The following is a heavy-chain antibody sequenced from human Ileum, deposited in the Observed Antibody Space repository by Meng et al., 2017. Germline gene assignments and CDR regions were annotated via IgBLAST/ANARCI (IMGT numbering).Heavy chain of an antibody. CDR2: INHSGST. V-gene: IGHV4-34*01. J-gene: IGHJ4*02. CDR3: ARTSGWFYY. CDR1: GGSFSGYY. Sequence: QVRVQQWGAGLLKPSETLSLTCAVYGGSFSGYYWSWIRQPPGKGLEWIGEINHSGSTNYNPSLKSRVTISVDTSKNQFSLKLSSVTAADTAVYYCARTSGWFYYWGQGTLVTVSS. D-gene: IGHD6-19*01.